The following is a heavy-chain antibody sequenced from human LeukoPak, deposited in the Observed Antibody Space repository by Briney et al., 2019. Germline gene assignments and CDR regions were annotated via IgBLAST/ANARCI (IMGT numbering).Heavy chain of an antibody. J-gene: IGHJ3*02. Sequence: GGSLRLSCAASGFRFGSDWMTWVRQAPGKGLEWVANINPDGNEKYYVDSVKGRFTISRDNGKNSLYLQLNSLRAEDTAVYYYARYYDPAVGDAFDIWGQGTMVTVSS. V-gene: IGHV3-7*01. D-gene: IGHD3-16*01. CDR2: INPDGNEK. CDR1: GFRFGSDW. CDR3: ARYYDPAVGDAFDI.